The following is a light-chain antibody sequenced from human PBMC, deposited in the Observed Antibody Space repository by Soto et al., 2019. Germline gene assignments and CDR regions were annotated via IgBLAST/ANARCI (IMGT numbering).Light chain of an antibody. CDR1: QDISEY. J-gene: IGKJ4*01. CDR2: DAS. Sequence: DFQMTHSPSSLSASVGDRVTITCQASQDISEYLNWYQQKPGKAPNLLIHDASNLETGVPSRFSGSGSGTHFTFTISSLQPEDFATYYCQQYDNLPLSFGGGTKVDIK. V-gene: IGKV1-33*01. CDR3: QQYDNLPLS.